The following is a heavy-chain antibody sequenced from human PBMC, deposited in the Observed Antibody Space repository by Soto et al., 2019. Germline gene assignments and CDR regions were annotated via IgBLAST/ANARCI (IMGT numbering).Heavy chain of an antibody. Sequence: GGSLRLSCAASGFTFSSYAMSWVRQAPGKGLEWVSAISGSGGSTYYADSVKGRFIISRDNAKNSLSLQMNSLRAEDTAVYYCATNTVTKVDDYWGQGTLVTVS. CDR3: ATNTVTKVDDY. CDR2: ISGSGGST. J-gene: IGHJ4*02. D-gene: IGHD4-17*01. V-gene: IGHV3-23*01. CDR1: GFTFSSYA.